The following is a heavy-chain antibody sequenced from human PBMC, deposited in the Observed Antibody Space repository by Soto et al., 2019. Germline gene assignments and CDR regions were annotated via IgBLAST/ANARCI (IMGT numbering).Heavy chain of an antibody. CDR2: IIPIFGTA. V-gene: IGHV1-69*06. CDR3: TKRYCSGGSCYSGDYYYRMDV. D-gene: IGHD2-15*01. J-gene: IGHJ6*02. CDR1: GGTFSSFA. Sequence: GASVKVSCKASGGTFSSFAISWVRQAPGQGLEWMGGIIPIFGTANYAQKFQGRVTITADKPTSTAYMELSSLRSEDTAVYYCTKRYCSGGSCYSGDYYYRMDVWGQGTTVTVSS.